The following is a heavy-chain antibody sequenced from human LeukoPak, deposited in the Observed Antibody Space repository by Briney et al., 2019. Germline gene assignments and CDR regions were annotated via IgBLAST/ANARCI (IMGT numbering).Heavy chain of an antibody. Sequence: SETLSLTCTVSGGSITSHYWSWIRQPPGKGLEWIGYMYYSGFSNYNPSLKSRVTISIDTSKNQFSLKLSSVTATDTAVYYCARDAIDGGYYMDVWGRGTTVTVSS. CDR3: ARDAIDGGYYMDV. D-gene: IGHD2-15*01. CDR1: GGSITSHY. V-gene: IGHV4-59*11. J-gene: IGHJ6*03. CDR2: MYYSGFS.